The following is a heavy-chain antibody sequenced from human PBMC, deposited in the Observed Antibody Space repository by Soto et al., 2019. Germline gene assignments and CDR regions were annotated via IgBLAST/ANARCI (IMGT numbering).Heavy chain of an antibody. Sequence: QLQLQESGPGLVKPSETLSLTCTVSGGSISSSSYYWGWIRQPPGKGLEWIGSIYYSGSTYYNPSHKSRVTISVDTSKNQFSLTLSSVTAADTAVYYCARRRRIVVVVAATQMYNWFDPWGQGTLVTVSS. CDR1: GGSISSSSYY. J-gene: IGHJ5*02. D-gene: IGHD2-15*01. V-gene: IGHV4-39*01. CDR3: ARRRRIVVVVAATQMYNWFDP. CDR2: IYYSGST.